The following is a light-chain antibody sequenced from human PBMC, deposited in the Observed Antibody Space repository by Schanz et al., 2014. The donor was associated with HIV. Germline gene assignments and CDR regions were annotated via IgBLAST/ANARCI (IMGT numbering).Light chain of an antibody. CDR3: QQANSFPLT. V-gene: IGKV1-12*01. CDR2: QAS. Sequence: DIQMTQSPSTLSASVGGRVTITCRASQSIGDSLAWYQQKPGKAPNLLIYQASSLNIGVPSRFSGSGSGTDFTLTISSLQPEDFATYYCQQANSFPLTFGQGTRLE. CDR1: QSIGDS. J-gene: IGKJ2*01.